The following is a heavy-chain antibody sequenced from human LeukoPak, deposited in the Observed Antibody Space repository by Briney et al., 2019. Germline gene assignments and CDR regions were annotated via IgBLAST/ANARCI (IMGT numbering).Heavy chain of an antibody. D-gene: IGHD2-2*01. J-gene: IGHJ4*02. V-gene: IGHV3-74*01. CDR1: GFTFSSYW. CDR2: INSDGSST. Sequence: GGSLRLSCAASGFTFSSYWMHRVRQAPGKGLGWVSRINSDGSSTSYADSVKGRFTISRDNAKNTLYLQMNSLRAEDTAVYYCARVPAANPADYWGQGTLVTVSS. CDR3: ARVPAANPADY.